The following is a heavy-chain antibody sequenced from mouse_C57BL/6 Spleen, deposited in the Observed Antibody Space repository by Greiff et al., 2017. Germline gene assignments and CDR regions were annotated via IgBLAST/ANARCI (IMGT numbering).Heavy chain of an antibody. V-gene: IGHV5-4*01. CDR1: GFPFSSSA. Sequence: EVQRVESGGGLVKPGGSLKLSCAASGFPFSSSAMSWVRQTPDKRLEWVATISDGGSYTYYPDNVKGRFTISRDNAKNNLYLQMSHLKSEDTSMYYCAREGNSSLFDYWGQGTTLTVSS. CDR2: ISDGGSYT. J-gene: IGHJ2*01. CDR3: AREGNSSLFDY. D-gene: IGHD1-1*01.